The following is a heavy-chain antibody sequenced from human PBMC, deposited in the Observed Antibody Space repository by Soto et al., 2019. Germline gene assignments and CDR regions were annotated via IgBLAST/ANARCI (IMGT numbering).Heavy chain of an antibody. V-gene: IGHV4-59*08. CDR3: ARQGFGPLHGLVDV. Sequence: QVQLLESGPGLVKPSETMSLSCTVSGGSISSYYWSWFRQSPGKRMEWIGYVHHSWGSSYNPSLQSRVDISQAPSKSQFSLKVTSVTATDTAVYYCARQGFGPLHGLVDVWGQGTTVTVSS. J-gene: IGHJ6*02. CDR1: GGSISSYY. D-gene: IGHD3-10*01. CDR2: VHHSWGS.